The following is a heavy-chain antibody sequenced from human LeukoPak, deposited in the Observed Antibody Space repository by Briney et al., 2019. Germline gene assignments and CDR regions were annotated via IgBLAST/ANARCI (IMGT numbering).Heavy chain of an antibody. Sequence: SQTLSLTCAVYAGSFSGYYWSWIRQPPGKGLEWIGEINHSGSTNYNPSLKSRATISVDTSKTQFSLKLCSVPAADTAVYYCARGQLRWSGCSSTSCYGRYYYGMDVWGQGTTVTVSS. D-gene: IGHD2-2*01. CDR2: INHSGST. V-gene: IGHV4-34*01. J-gene: IGHJ6*02. CDR3: ARGQLRWSGCSSTSCYGRYYYGMDV. CDR1: AGSFSGYY.